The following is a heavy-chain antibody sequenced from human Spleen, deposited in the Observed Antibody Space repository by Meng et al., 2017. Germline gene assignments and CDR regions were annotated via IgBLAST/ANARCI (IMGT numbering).Heavy chain of an antibody. Sequence: RVKSGAEVKKPGSSVKVSCKASGGTFSSYAISWVRQAPGQGLEWMGGIIPIFGTANYAQKFQGRVTITADESTSTAYMELSSLRSEDTAVYYCAGCGGDCYQTVDYFDYWGQGTLVTVSS. CDR3: AGCGGDCYQTVDYFDY. CDR1: GGTFSSYA. D-gene: IGHD2-21*02. J-gene: IGHJ4*02. CDR2: IIPIFGTA. V-gene: IGHV1-69*01.